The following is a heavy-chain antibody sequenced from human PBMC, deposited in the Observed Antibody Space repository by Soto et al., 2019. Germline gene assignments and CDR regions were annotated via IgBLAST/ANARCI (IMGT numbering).Heavy chain of an antibody. CDR2: TYHSGGT. Sequence: QLQLRESGSGLVKPSQTLSLTCAVSGGSSSSGASSWSWIRQPPGTGLEWVGYTYHSGGTYYSPSLMSRATPAVDRSRRQFSLKLTSVTAADPAVYYCALYYDTSGYRFDYWGQGILVTVSS. V-gene: IGHV4-30-2*01. CDR3: ALYYDTSGYRFDY. D-gene: IGHD3-22*01. J-gene: IGHJ4*02. CDR1: GGSSSSGASS.